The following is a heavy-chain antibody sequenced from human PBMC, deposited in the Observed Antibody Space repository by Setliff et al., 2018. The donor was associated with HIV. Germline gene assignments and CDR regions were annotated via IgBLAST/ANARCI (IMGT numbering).Heavy chain of an antibody. CDR3: AKLDYYDYSGSWARKVAIDF. J-gene: IGHJ3*01. V-gene: IGHV3-23*01. Sequence: GGSLRLSCAASGLTLSNSAMTWVRQKPWRGLEWVSLIQSGGIIYYADSVKGRSTISRDNSNNTLSLQMSSLRAEDTALYYCAKLDYYDYSGSWARKVAIDFWGRGTMVTVSS. D-gene: IGHD3-22*01. CDR1: GLTLSNSA. CDR2: IQSGGII.